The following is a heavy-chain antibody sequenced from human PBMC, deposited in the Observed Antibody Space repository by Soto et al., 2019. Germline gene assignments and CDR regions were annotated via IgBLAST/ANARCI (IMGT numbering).Heavy chain of an antibody. CDR1: GFTFTFAW. D-gene: IGHD2-15*01. Sequence: EVQLVESGGGLVKPGGSLRLSCAASGFTFTFAWMNWVRQAPGKGLEWVGRIKSNINGGTTDYAAPVKGRFTISRDDSKTTLYLQMNSLKTEDTAVYYCTRGGPLGNYFDYWGQGILVTVSS. CDR3: TRGGPLGNYFDY. V-gene: IGHV3-15*07. J-gene: IGHJ4*02. CDR2: IKSNINGGTT.